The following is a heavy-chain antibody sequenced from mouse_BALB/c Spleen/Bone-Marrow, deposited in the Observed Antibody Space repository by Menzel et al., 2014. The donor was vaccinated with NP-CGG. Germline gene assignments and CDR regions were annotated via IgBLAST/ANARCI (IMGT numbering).Heavy chain of an antibody. J-gene: IGHJ2*01. CDR3: ARDSITTVVATDY. CDR1: GYTFXSYW. V-gene: IGHV1-69*02. CDR2: IDPSDSYT. Sequence: VQLQQSGAELVKPGASVKLSCKASGYTFXSYWMHWVKQRPGQGLEWIGEIDPSDSYTNYNQKFKGKATLTVDKSSSIAYMQLSSLTSEDSAVYYCARDSITTVVATDYWGQGTTLTVSS. D-gene: IGHD1-1*01.